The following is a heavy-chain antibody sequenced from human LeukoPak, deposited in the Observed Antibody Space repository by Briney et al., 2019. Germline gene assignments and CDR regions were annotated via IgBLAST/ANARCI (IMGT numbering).Heavy chain of an antibody. CDR3: GRGRYARGIVVVPAASLGRWFDP. CDR2: INHSGST. Sequence: PSETLSLTCAVYGGSFSGYYWSWIRQPPGKGLEWIGEINHSGSTNYNPSLKSRVTISVDTSKNQFSPKLSSVTAADTAVYYCGRGRYARGIVVVPAASLGRWFDPWGQGTLVTVSS. D-gene: IGHD2-2*01. J-gene: IGHJ5*02. V-gene: IGHV4-34*01. CDR1: GGSFSGYY.